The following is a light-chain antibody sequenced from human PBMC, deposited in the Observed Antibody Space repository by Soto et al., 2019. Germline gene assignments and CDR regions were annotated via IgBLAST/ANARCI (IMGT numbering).Light chain of an antibody. CDR1: RGVGIY. CDR2: DTS. V-gene: IGKV3-11*01. CDR3: QQRYGWPPLT. J-gene: IGKJ4*01. Sequence: EIVLTQSPATLSLFPGERATLSCRASRGVGIYLAWYQQKPGQAPRLLIYDTSNRATGIPARFSGSGSGTDFTLTISGLEPEDFAVYYCQQRYGWPPLTFGGGTRVEIK.